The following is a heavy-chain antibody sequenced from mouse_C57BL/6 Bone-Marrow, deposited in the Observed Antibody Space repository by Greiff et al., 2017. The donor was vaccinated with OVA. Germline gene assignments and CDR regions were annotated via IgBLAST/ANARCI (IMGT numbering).Heavy chain of an antibody. CDR2: INPNYGTT. J-gene: IGHJ4*01. V-gene: IGHV1-39*01. Sequence: VQLQQSGPELVKPGASVKISCKASGYSFTDYNMNWVKQSNGKSLEWIGVINPNYGTTSYNQKFKGKATLTVDQSSSTAYMQLNSLTSEDSAVYYCAQTAQATYYYAMDYWGQGTSVTVSS. CDR3: AQTAQATYYYAMDY. D-gene: IGHD3-2*02. CDR1: GYSFTDYN.